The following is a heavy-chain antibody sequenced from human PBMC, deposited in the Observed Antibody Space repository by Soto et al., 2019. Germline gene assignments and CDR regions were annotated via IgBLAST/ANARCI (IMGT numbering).Heavy chain of an antibody. V-gene: IGHV1-69*01. Sequence: QVQVVQSGAEVKKPGSSVKVSCKVSGGIFTNHAISWVRQAHGQGLEWLGGVIPLFDTESYAQIFRGRLRISADGATTTSYMELSGLTSADTAVYFCAPGGHNYGYNFYHGMDVWGQGTTVTVS. CDR1: GGIFTNHA. J-gene: IGHJ6*02. CDR3: APGGHNYGYNFYHGMDV. D-gene: IGHD3-16*01. CDR2: VIPLFDTE.